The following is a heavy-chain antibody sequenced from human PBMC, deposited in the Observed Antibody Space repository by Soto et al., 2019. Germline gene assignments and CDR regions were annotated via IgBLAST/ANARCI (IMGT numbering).Heavy chain of an antibody. CDR3: ARSYGRGYYYGMDV. V-gene: IGHV4-59*01. D-gene: IGHD3-16*01. CDR2: IYYSGST. CDR1: GGSISSYY. J-gene: IGHJ6*02. Sequence: SETLSLTCTVSGGSISSYYWSWIRQHPGKGLEWIGYIYYSGSTNYNPSLKSRVTISVDSSKNQFSLKLSSVTAADTAVYYCARSYGRGYYYGMDVWGRGTTVTVSS.